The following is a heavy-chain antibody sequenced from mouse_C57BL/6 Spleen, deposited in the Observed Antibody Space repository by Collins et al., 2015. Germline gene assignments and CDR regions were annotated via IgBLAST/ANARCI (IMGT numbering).Heavy chain of an antibody. D-gene: IGHD3-3*01. J-gene: IGHJ2*01. CDR1: GYAFSSSW. CDR3: ASPDRAYFDY. V-gene: IGHV1-82*01. CDR2: IYPGDGDT. Sequence: QVQLQQSGPELVKPGASVKISCKASGYAFSSSWMNWVKQRPGKGLEWIGRIYPGDGDTNYNGKFKGKATLTADKSSSTAYMQLSSLTSEDSAVYFCASPDRAYFDYWGQGTTLTVSS.